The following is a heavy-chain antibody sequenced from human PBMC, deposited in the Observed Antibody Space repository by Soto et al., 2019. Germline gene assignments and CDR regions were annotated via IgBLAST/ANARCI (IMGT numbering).Heavy chain of an antibody. Sequence: QVHLQESGPGLVKPSETLSLTCTVSGVSIHNSHSFWAWIRQPPLQGLQFIASVYHNGGAHYNSSLKSRVTISVDTANNQVSLRMRSLTAADTAFYYCGRVVEGATRHTDPDSWGQGILVTVSS. CDR1: GVSIHNSHSF. CDR2: VYHNGGA. V-gene: IGHV4-39*01. D-gene: IGHD2-21*01. J-gene: IGHJ5*01. CDR3: GRVVEGATRHTDPDS.